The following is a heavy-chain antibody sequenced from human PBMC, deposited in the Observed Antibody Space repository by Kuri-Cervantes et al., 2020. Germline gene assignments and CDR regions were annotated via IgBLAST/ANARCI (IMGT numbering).Heavy chain of an antibody. CDR3: ARDRAEMATIFTVSLSR. Sequence: GGSLRLSCAASGFTFSSYGMHWVRQAPGKGLEWVAVIWYDGSNKYYADSVKGRFTISRDNSKNTLYLQMNSLRAEDTAVYYCARDRAEMATIFTVSLSRWGQGTLVTVSS. CDR2: IWYDGSNK. D-gene: IGHD5-24*01. CDR1: GFTFSSYG. J-gene: IGHJ4*02. V-gene: IGHV3-33*01.